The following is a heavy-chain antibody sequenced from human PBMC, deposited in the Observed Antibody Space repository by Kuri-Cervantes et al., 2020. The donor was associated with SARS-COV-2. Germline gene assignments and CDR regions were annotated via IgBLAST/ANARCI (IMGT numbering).Heavy chain of an antibody. CDR3: ARDCPFVDTAMWSY. CDR1: GFTFSSYA. CDR2: ISYDGSNK. D-gene: IGHD5-18*01. J-gene: IGHJ4*02. V-gene: IGHV3-30*01. Sequence: LSLTCAASGFTFSSYAMHWVRQAPGKGLEWVAVISYDGSNKYYADSVKGRFTISRDNSKNTLYLQMNSLRAEDTAVYYCARDCPFVDTAMWSYWGQGTLVTVSS.